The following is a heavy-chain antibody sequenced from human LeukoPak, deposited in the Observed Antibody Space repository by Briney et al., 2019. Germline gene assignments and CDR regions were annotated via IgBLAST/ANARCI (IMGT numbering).Heavy chain of an antibody. CDR2: ISYDGSNK. V-gene: IGHV3-30*18. CDR1: GFTFSSYG. D-gene: IGHD6-19*01. Sequence: PGGSLRLSCAASGFTFSSYGMHWVRQAPGKGLEWVAVISYDGSNKYYADSVKGRFTISRDNSKNTLYLQMNSLRAEDTAVYYCAKDPVAVARDRKDPYGMDVWGQGTTVTVSS. CDR3: AKDPVAVARDRKDPYGMDV. J-gene: IGHJ6*02.